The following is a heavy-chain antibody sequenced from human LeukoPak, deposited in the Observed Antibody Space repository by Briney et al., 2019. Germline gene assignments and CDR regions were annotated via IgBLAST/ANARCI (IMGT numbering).Heavy chain of an antibody. CDR1: GGSISSSSYY. D-gene: IGHD3-3*01. CDR3: ARQVPGSIFGVVLNWFDP. CDR2: IYYSGST. Sequence: SETLSLTCTVSGGSISSSSYYWGWIRQPPGKGLEWIGSIYYSGSTYYNPSLKSRVTISVDTSKNQFSLKLSSVTAADTAVYYCARQVPGSIFGVVLNWFDPWGQGTLVTVSS. J-gene: IGHJ5*02. V-gene: IGHV4-39*01.